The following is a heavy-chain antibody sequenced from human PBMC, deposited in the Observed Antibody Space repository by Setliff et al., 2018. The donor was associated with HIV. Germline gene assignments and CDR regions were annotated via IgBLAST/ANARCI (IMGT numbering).Heavy chain of an antibody. CDR1: GDSIRNDY. Sequence: PSETLSLTCTVSGDSIRNDYWTWIRQSPEEGLEWIAYISYTGGTNYNPSLKSRVTLSLDASKNQISLKLRSVIAADTAMYYCARGHEWLRNWGQGTLVTVSS. CDR2: ISYTGGT. D-gene: IGHD5-12*01. CDR3: ARGHEWLRN. V-gene: IGHV4-59*01. J-gene: IGHJ4*02.